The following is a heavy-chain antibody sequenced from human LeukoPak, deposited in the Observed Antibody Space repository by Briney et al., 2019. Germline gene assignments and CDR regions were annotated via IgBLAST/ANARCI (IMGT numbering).Heavy chain of an antibody. CDR1: GGSISSYY. CDR3: ARDTYYYDSSCLDY. Sequence: SETLSLTCTVSGGSISSYYWSWIRQPPGKGLEWIGYIYYSGSTNYNPSLKSRVTISVDTSKNQFSLKLSSVTAADTAVYYCARDTYYYDSSCLDYWGQGTLVTVSS. J-gene: IGHJ4*02. D-gene: IGHD3-22*01. CDR2: IYYSGST. V-gene: IGHV4-59*12.